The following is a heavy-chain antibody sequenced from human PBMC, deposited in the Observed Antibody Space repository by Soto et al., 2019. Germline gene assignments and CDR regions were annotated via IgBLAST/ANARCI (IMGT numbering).Heavy chain of an antibody. CDR2: IYYSGNT. CDR3: ASSSLYGMDV. V-gene: IGHV4-39*07. J-gene: IGHJ6*02. CDR1: GGSIISSSYD. Sequence: PSETLSLTYTGSGGSIISSSYDWGRIRQPPGKGLEWIGSIYYSGNTYYNPSLKSRLIISIDTSKNQFSLKVGSVTAADTAVYYCASSSLYGMDVWGQGTTVTVSS.